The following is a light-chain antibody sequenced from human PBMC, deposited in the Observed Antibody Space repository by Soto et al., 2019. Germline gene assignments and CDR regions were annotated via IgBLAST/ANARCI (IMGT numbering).Light chain of an antibody. V-gene: IGLV2-14*03. CDR3: SSYTTSNTRQIV. CDR2: DVS. Sequence: QSALPQPASVSGSPGQAITISCTGTSSDVGGYNYVSWYQHHPGKAPKLMIFDVSNRPSGVSNRFSGSKSGNTASLTISGLQPEDEADYYCSSYTTSNTRQIVFGTGTKATVL. J-gene: IGLJ1*01. CDR1: SSDVGGYNY.